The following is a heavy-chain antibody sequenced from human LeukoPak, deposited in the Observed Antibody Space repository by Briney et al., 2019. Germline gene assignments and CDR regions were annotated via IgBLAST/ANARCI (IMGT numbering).Heavy chain of an antibody. CDR3: ASVLTRAPPMVRGVRNWFDP. V-gene: IGHV4-34*01. D-gene: IGHD3-10*01. CDR2: INHSGST. Sequence: PSETLSLTCAVYGGSFSGYYWSWIRQPPGKGLEWIGEINHSGSTNYNPSLKSRVTISVDTSKNQFSLKLSSVTAADTAVYYCASVLTRAPPMVRGVRNWFDPWGQGTLVTVSS. CDR1: GGSFSGYY. J-gene: IGHJ5*02.